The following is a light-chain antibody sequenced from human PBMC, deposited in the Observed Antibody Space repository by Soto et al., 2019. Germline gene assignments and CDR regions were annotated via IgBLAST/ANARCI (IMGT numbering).Light chain of an antibody. CDR3: CSYAGSSTFLYV. Sequence: QSALTQPASVSGFPGRSITISCTGTSSDFGSYNLVSWYQQHPGKAPKLMIYEVSKRPSGVSNRFSGSKSGNTASLTISGLQAEDEADYYCCSYAGSSTFLYVFGTGTKVTVL. CDR1: SSDFGSYNL. J-gene: IGLJ1*01. CDR2: EVS. V-gene: IGLV2-23*02.